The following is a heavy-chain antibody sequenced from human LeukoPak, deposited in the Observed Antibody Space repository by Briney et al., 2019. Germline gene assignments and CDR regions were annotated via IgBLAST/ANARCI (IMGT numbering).Heavy chain of an antibody. J-gene: IGHJ4*02. Sequence: PGGSLRLSCAASGVTFSAYWMHWVRQGPGKGLEWVSGISWNSGSIGYADSVKGRFTISRDNAKNSLYLQMNSLRAEDTALYYCAKDEYYYDSSGYYGLDYWGQGTLVTVSS. D-gene: IGHD3-22*01. CDR2: ISWNSGSI. V-gene: IGHV3-9*01. CDR1: GVTFSAYW. CDR3: AKDEYYYDSSGYYGLDY.